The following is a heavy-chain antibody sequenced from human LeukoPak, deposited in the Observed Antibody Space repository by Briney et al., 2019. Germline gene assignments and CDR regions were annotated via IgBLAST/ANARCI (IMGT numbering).Heavy chain of an antibody. CDR3: AKERESIAVAGNDY. CDR1: GFTFSSYG. V-gene: IGHV3-30*02. Sequence: GGSLRLSCAASGFTFSSYGMHWVRQAPGKGLEWVAFIRYDGSNKYYADSVKGRFTISRDNSKNTLYLQMNSLRAEDTAVYYCAKERESIAVAGNDYWGQGTLVTVSS. D-gene: IGHD6-19*01. CDR2: IRYDGSNK. J-gene: IGHJ4*02.